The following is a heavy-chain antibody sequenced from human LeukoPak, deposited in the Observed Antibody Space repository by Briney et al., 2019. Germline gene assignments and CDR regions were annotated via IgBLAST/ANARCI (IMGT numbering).Heavy chain of an antibody. CDR2: IYYSGST. Sequence: SETLSLTCTVSGGSISSSSYYWGWIRQPPGKGLEWIGSIYYSGSTYYNPSLKSRVTISVDTSKNQFSLKLSSVTAADTAVYYCAERYRGLDAFDIWGQGTMVTVSS. V-gene: IGHV4-39*01. D-gene: IGHD5-24*01. CDR3: AERYRGLDAFDI. CDR1: GGSISSSSYY. J-gene: IGHJ3*02.